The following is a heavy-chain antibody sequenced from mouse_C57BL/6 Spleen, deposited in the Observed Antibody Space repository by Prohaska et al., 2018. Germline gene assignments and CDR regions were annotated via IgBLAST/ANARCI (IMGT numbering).Heavy chain of an antibody. D-gene: IGHD2-1*01. J-gene: IGHJ1*03. CDR2: IYPSDSET. CDR3: ARAGPGNYGYFDV. Sequence: VKQRPGQGLEWIGNIYPSDSETHYNQKFKDKATLTVDKSSSTAYMQLSSLTSEDPAVYYCARAGPGNYGYFDVWGTGTTVTVSS. V-gene: IGHV1-61*01.